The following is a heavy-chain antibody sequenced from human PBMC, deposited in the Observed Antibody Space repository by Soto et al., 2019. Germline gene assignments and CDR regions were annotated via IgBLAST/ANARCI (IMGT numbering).Heavy chain of an antibody. Sequence: GASVKVSCKASGGTFSTYTINWVRQAPGQGLEWTGRIVPILGIANSAQKFQGRVTFTADKSTSTAYMDLSSLRSEDTATYYCARGVGVPDAFSNWFDPWGQGTLVTVSS. CDR2: IVPILGIA. V-gene: IGHV1-69*02. D-gene: IGHD2-2*01. J-gene: IGHJ5*02. CDR1: GGTFSTYT. CDR3: ARGVGVPDAFSNWFDP.